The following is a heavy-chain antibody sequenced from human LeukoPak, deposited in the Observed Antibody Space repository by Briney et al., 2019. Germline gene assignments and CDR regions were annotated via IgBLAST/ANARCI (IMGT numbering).Heavy chain of an antibody. Sequence: GGSLRLSCAASGFTFSSYWMSWVRQAPGKGLEWVAVISYDGSNKYYADSVKGRFTISRDNSKNTLYLQMNSLRAEDTAMYYCAKFYTGSVIPFNIWGQGTMVTVSS. D-gene: IGHD3-16*02. J-gene: IGHJ3*02. V-gene: IGHV3-30*18. CDR1: GFTFSSYW. CDR2: ISYDGSNK. CDR3: AKFYTGSVIPFNI.